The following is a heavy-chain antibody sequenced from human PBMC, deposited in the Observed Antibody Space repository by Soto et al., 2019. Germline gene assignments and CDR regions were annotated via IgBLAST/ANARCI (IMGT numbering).Heavy chain of an antibody. CDR3: ARGVAARPTYYYYGMDV. CDR1: GGTFSSYA. D-gene: IGHD6-6*01. CDR2: IIPIFGTA. Sequence: QVQLVQSRAEVKKPGSSVKVSCKASGGTFSSYAISWVRQAPGQGLEWMGGIIPIFGTANYAQKFQGRVTITADESTSTAYMELRSLRSEDTAVYYCARGVAARPTYYYYGMDVWGQGTTVTVSS. J-gene: IGHJ6*02. V-gene: IGHV1-69*01.